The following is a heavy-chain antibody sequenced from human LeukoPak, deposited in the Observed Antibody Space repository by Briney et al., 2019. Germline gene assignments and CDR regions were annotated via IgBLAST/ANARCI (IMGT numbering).Heavy chain of an antibody. D-gene: IGHD4-23*01. CDR1: GGSVSSGDYY. CDR2: IYYSGST. V-gene: IGHV4-30-4*01. CDR3: ARGLGTVVTSYFDY. Sequence: SETLSLTCTVSGGSVSSGDYYWSWIRQPPGKGLEWIGYIYYSGSTYYNPSLKSRVTISVDTSKNQFSLKLSSVTAADTAVYYCARGLGTVVTSYFDYWGQGTLVTVSS. J-gene: IGHJ4*02.